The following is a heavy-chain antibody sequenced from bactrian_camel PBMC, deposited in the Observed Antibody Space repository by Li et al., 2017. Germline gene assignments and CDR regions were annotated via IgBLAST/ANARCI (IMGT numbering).Heavy chain of an antibody. CDR2: SGSDGPT. J-gene: IGHJ4*01. D-gene: IGHD6*01. CDR1: EHTYSRYH. V-gene: IGHV3S55*01. CDR3: AEGRGSRGEHCYSLNY. Sequence: HVPLVESGGGSVQAGASLRLSCEAREHTYSRYHMGWFRQAPGKKREGVACSGSDGPTTYADSVKGRFTLSRDSAKNTVYLQMNNLQPEDTATYYCAEGRGSRGEHCYSLNYWGQGTQVTVS.